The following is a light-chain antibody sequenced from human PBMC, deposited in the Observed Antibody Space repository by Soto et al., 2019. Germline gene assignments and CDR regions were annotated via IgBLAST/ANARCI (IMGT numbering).Light chain of an antibody. Sequence: EIVLTQSPGTLSLSPGEGATLSCRASQSVSSTYLAWYQQKPGQAPRLLIYSASSRASGIPDRFSGSGSGTDFTLTINRLDPEDFAEYYCQQYSGPGMYTFGQGTKLEIK. CDR3: QQYSGPGMYT. CDR1: QSVSSTY. J-gene: IGKJ2*01. V-gene: IGKV3-20*01. CDR2: SAS.